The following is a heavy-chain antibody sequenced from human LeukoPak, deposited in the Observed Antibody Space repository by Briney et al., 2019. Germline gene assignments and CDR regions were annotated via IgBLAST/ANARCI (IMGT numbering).Heavy chain of an antibody. CDR1: GFTFSSYT. V-gene: IGHV3-48*01. CDR3: ARASPYYYYMDV. CDR2: ISSSGSTI. J-gene: IGHJ6*03. Sequence: PGGSPRLSRAASGFTFSSYTTNWVRHAPGKGLEWVSYISSSGSTIYYADSVEGRFTISRDNAKNSLYMQMNSLRAEDTAVYYCARASPYYYYMDVWGKGTTVTVSS.